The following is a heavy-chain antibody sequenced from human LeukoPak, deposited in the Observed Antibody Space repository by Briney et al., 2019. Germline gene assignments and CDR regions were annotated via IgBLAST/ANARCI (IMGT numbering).Heavy chain of an antibody. Sequence: PSETLSLTCAVSGDSISSYYWSWIRQPAGKGLEWIGRIQTSGSTNYNPSLKSRVTISVDKSKNQLSLKLISLTAADTAVYYCARGILYTSHSFNNFDPWGQGTL. V-gene: IGHV4-4*07. CDR3: ARGILYTSHSFNNFDP. CDR2: IQTSGST. D-gene: IGHD1/OR15-1a*01. J-gene: IGHJ5*02. CDR1: GDSISSYY.